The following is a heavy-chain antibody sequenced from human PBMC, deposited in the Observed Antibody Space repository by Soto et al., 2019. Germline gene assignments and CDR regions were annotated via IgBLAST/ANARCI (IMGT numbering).Heavy chain of an antibody. V-gene: IGHV4-4*02. Sequence: QVQLQESGPGLVKPSETLSLTCAVPGGSVSGDDWWSWVRQPPEKGLEWIGEIYQSGTTNYNPSLNSRVTISLDKSKNQLSLKLTSLTAADTAVYYCARGSGWRVDPWGQGTLVTVSS. J-gene: IGHJ5*02. D-gene: IGHD2-15*01. CDR1: GGSVSGDDW. CDR3: ARGSGWRVDP. CDR2: IYQSGTT.